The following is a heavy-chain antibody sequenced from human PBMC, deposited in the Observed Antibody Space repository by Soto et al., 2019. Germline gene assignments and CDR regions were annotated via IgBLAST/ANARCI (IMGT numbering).Heavy chain of an antibody. J-gene: IGHJ4*02. CDR3: AKARSSSGFDY. D-gene: IGHD6-6*01. V-gene: IGHV3-30*18. Sequence: LRLSCAASGFTFSSYGMHWVRQAPGKGLERVAVISYDGSNKYYADSVKGRFTISRDNSKNTLYLQMNSLRAEDTAVYYCAKARSSSGFDYWGQGTLVTVSS. CDR2: ISYDGSNK. CDR1: GFTFSSYG.